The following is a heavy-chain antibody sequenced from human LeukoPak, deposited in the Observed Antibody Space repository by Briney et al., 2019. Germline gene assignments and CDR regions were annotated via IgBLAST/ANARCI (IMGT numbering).Heavy chain of an antibody. CDR2: ITSGSSYV. CDR1: GFTFSSYN. J-gene: IGHJ4*02. V-gene: IGHV3-21*04. Sequence: PGGSLRLSCEASGFTFSSYNMNWVRQAPGKRLEWVSSITSGSSYVFYADSVKGRFTISRDNSKSTLYLQMNSLRAEDTALYYCAREDSSGWYDYWGQGTLVTVSS. D-gene: IGHD6-19*01. CDR3: AREDSSGWYDY.